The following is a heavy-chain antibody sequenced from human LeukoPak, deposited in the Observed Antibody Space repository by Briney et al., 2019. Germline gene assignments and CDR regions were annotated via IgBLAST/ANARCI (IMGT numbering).Heavy chain of an antibody. CDR2: ITSSDGGT. J-gene: IGHJ3*02. Sequence: GGSLRLSCAASGFTFRNYAMSWIRQAPGKRLEWVSAITSSDGGTHYAASVKGRFTISRDNAKNSLYLQMNSLRAEDTAVYYCARNAFDIWGQGTMVTVSS. CDR3: ARNAFDI. CDR1: GFTFRNYA. V-gene: IGHV3-23*01.